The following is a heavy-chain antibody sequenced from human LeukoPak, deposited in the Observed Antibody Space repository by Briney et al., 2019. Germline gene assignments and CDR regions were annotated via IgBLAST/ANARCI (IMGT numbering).Heavy chain of an antibody. Sequence: PGGSLRLSCAASGFTVSSNYMSWIRQAPGKGLEWVSYISSSGSTIYYADSVKGRFTISRDNAKNSLYLQMNSLRAEDTAVYYCAGPLIVGATDAFDIWGQGTMVTVSS. V-gene: IGHV3-11*04. J-gene: IGHJ3*02. CDR3: AGPLIVGATDAFDI. D-gene: IGHD1-26*01. CDR2: ISSSGSTI. CDR1: GFTVSSNY.